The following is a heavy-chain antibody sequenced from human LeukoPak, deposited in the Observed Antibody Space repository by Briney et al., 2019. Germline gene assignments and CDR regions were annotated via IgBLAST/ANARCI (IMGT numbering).Heavy chain of an antibody. CDR3: ARQIEYDFWSGYYRDYYYYMDV. D-gene: IGHD3-3*01. CDR1: GGSISSSSYY. Sequence: SETLSLTCTVSGGSISSSSYYWGWIRQPPGKGLEWIGSIYYSGSTYYNPSLKSRVTISVDTSKNQFSLKLSSVTAADTAVYYCARQIEYDFWSGYYRDYYYYMDVWGKGTTVTVSS. CDR2: IYYSGST. V-gene: IGHV4-39*01. J-gene: IGHJ6*03.